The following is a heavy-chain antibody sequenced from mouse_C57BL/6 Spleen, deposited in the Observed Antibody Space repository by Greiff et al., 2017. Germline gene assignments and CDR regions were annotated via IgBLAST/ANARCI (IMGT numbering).Heavy chain of an antibody. D-gene: IGHD1-1*01. CDR2: IHPNSGST. Sequence: QVQLQQPGAELVKPGASVKLSCKASGYTFTSYWMHWVKQRPGQGLEWIGMIHPNSGSTNYNEKFKSKATLTVDKSSSTAYMQLSSLTSEDSAVYYCATLTPVVATDWYFDVWGTGTTVTVSS. J-gene: IGHJ1*03. V-gene: IGHV1-64*01. CDR3: ATLTPVVATDWYFDV. CDR1: GYTFTSYW.